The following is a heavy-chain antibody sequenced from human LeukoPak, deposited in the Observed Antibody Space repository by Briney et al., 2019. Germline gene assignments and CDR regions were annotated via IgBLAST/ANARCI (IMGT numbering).Heavy chain of an antibody. V-gene: IGHV3-30*18. Sequence: GGSLRLSCAASGFTFNNYCMHWLRQAPGKGLEWVAVLSYDENIRHYVDSVRGRFTISRDTSKNFLFLEMHGLSPEDTAVYYCAKAREFRCYGVCGSPGFDLWGQGTLVTVPS. D-gene: IGHD2-8*01. CDR1: GFTFNNYC. J-gene: IGHJ4*02. CDR2: LSYDENIR. CDR3: AKAREFRCYGVCGSPGFDL.